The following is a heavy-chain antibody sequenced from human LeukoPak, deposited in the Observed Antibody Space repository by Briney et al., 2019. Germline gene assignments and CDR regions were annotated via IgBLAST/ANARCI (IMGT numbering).Heavy chain of an antibody. J-gene: IGHJ3*02. CDR2: IYYSGST. Sequence: SETLSLTCAVYGGSFSGYYWSWIRQHPGKGLEWIGYIYYSGSTYYNPSLKSRVTISVDTSKNQFSLKLSSVTAADTAVYYCARGEADTIFGVVILDAFDIWGQGTMVTVSS. CDR1: GGSFSGYY. D-gene: IGHD3-3*01. V-gene: IGHV4-31*11. CDR3: ARGEADTIFGVVILDAFDI.